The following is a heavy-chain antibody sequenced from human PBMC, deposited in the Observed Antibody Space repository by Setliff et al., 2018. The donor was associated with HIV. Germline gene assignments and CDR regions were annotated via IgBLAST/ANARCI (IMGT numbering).Heavy chain of an antibody. CDR3: VRGLAAAGGYAMDV. J-gene: IGHJ6*02. Sequence: GGSLRLSCAVSGFTLSNFWMHWVRQAPGKGLVWVSRISNDGSSATYADSVQGRFTISSDNAKNTLHLQMNSLRAEDTAVYYCVRGLAAAGGYAMDVWGQGTTVTVSS. V-gene: IGHV3-74*01. D-gene: IGHD6-13*01. CDR1: GFTLSNFW. CDR2: ISNDGSSA.